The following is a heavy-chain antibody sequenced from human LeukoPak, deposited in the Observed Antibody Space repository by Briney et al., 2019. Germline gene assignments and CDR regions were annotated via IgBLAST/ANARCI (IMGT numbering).Heavy chain of an antibody. V-gene: IGHV4-39*07. J-gene: IGHJ5*02. CDR2: SYYSGST. CDR3: ARAGTRKTGTTFNWFDP. Sequence: SETLSLTCTVSGGSISSSSYYWGWIRQPPGKGLEWIGSSYYSGSTYYNPSLKSRVTISVDTSKNQFSLKLSSVTAADTAVYYCARAGTRKTGTTFNWFDPWGQGTLVTVSS. CDR1: GGSISSSSYY. D-gene: IGHD1-7*01.